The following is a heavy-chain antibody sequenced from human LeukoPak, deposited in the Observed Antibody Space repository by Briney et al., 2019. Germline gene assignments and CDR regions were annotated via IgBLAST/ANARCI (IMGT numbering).Heavy chain of an antibody. V-gene: IGHV1-69*06. J-gene: IGHJ5*02. CDR1: GGTFSSYA. D-gene: IGHD3-10*01. Sequence: SVKVSCKASGGTFSSYAISWVRQAPGQGLEWMGRIIPIFGTANYAQKFQGRVTITAAKSTSTAYMELSSMRYEDTAVSYCARVVPPYYYGSGSQGGVVWFDPWGQGTLVTVSS. CDR3: ARVVPPYYYGSGSQGGVVWFDP. CDR2: IIPIFGTA.